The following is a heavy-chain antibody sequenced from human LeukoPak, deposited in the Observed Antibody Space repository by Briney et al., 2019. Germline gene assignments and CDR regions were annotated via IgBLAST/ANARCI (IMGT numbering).Heavy chain of an antibody. D-gene: IGHD1-26*01. CDR3: ARRAGVVGATDY. J-gene: IGHJ4*02. CDR1: GGSISSGGYY. V-gene: IGHV4-31*03. Sequence: SETLSLTCTVSGGSISSGGYYWSWIRQHPGKGLEWIGYIYYSGSTNYNPSLKSRVTISVDTSKNQFSLKLSSVTAADTAVYYCARRAGVVGATDYWGQGTLVTVSS. CDR2: IYYSGST.